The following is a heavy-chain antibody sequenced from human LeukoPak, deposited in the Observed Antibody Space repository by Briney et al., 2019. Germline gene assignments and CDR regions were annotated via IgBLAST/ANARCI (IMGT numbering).Heavy chain of an antibody. J-gene: IGHJ3*02. CDR3: ARDDSDYDDAFLI. D-gene: IGHD5-12*01. Sequence: PSETLSLTCSVSGGSVAPYYWNWIRQSPGTRLEWIGYIHYSGSTKYNPSLESRVTISVDTSRNQFSLKLNSVTAADTAVYYCARDDSDYDDAFLIWGQGTMVSVSS. CDR2: IHYSGST. CDR1: GGSVAPYY. V-gene: IGHV4-59*02.